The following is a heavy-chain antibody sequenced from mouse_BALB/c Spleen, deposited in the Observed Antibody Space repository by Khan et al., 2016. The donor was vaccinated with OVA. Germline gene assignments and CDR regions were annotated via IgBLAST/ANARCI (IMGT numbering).Heavy chain of an antibody. Sequence: VQLQESGPELVKPGASVKMSCKASGYTFTDYIMSWVKQRTGQGLEWIGEIYPGSGSTYYNEKFKGKATLTADTSSNTAYMHLSSLTPEDSAVYFCARSPYGNSFAYWGQGTLVTVSA. J-gene: IGHJ3*01. CDR1: GYTFTDYI. D-gene: IGHD2-1*01. CDR3: ARSPYGNSFAY. V-gene: IGHV1-77*01. CDR2: IYPGSGST.